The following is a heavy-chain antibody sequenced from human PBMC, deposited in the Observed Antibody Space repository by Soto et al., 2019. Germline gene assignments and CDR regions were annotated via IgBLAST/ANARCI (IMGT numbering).Heavy chain of an antibody. J-gene: IGHJ6*03. Sequence: GGSLRLSCAASGFTFSSYGIHWVRQAPGKGLEWVAVISYDGSNKYYADSVKGRFTISRDNSKNTLYLQMNSLRAEDTAVYYCAKEEGNYYYHMAVWAKGPTVPVS. CDR1: GFTFSSYG. CDR2: ISYDGSNK. V-gene: IGHV3-30*18. CDR3: AKEEGNYYYHMAV.